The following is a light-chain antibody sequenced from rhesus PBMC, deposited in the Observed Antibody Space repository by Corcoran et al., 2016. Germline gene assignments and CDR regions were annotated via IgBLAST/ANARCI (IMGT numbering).Light chain of an antibody. J-gene: IGKJ4*01. CDR2: KVS. CDR3: MQGTHWPLT. CDR1: QSLLHSNGNTY. Sequence: DVVMTQSPLSLPVTPGQPASISCRSSQSLLHSNGNTYLSWFLQKPGQPPRCLIYKVSNRDSGVPDRFSGSGAGTVFTLKISGVEAEDVGVYYCMQGTHWPLTFGGGTKVEIK. V-gene: IGKV2-58*03.